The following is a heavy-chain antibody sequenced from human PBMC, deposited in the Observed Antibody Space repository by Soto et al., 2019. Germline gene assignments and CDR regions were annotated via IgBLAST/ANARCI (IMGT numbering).Heavy chain of an antibody. J-gene: IGHJ4*02. Sequence: PSETLSLTCTVSGGSILDSSYYWSWIRQPPGKGLEWIGYIYYSGSTNYNPSLKSRVTISVDTSKNQFSLKLSSVTAADTAVYYCAREYAFSSDYWGQGTVVTVSS. CDR3: AREYAFSSDY. D-gene: IGHD2-2*01. V-gene: IGHV4-61*01. CDR2: IYYSGST. CDR1: GGSILDSSYY.